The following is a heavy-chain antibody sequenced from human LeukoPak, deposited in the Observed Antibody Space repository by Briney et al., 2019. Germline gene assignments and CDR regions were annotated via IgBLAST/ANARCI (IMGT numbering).Heavy chain of an antibody. CDR3: TKYWYSLGSNGYSYFDF. V-gene: IGHV3-15*01. CDR2: ILSETSGGTR. CDR1: GLTFGNAW. Sequence: GGSRTLSCAASGLTFGNAWMSWVRQAPGKGREWCARILSETSGGTRDHAAPGRGRFTISRDHSRSTLYLQMNSLKSEDTAQNYLTKYWYSLGSNGYSYFDFRGQGTLVTVSS. D-gene: IGHD2-21*01. J-gene: IGHJ4*02.